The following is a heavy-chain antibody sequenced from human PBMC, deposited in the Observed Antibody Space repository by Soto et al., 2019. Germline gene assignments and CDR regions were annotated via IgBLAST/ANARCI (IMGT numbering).Heavy chain of an antibody. D-gene: IGHD2-2*01. CDR3: AERLGYCSSTSKGCWFDP. J-gene: IGHJ5*02. CDR2: INHSGST. Sequence: SETLSLTCAVYGGSFSGYYWSWILQPPWKGLEWIGEINHSGSTNYNPSLKSRVTISVDTSKNQFSLKLSSVTAADTAVYYCAERLGYCSSTSKGCWFDPWGQGTLVTVSS. CDR1: GGSFSGYY. V-gene: IGHV4-34*01.